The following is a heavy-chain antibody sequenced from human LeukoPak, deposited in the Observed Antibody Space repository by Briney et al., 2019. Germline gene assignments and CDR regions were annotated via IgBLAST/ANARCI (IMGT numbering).Heavy chain of an antibody. CDR1: GFTFSSYW. CDR2: IKQDGSEK. D-gene: IGHD3-22*01. J-gene: IGHJ4*02. Sequence: PGGSLRLSCAASGFTFSSYWMSWVRQAPGKGLEWVANIKQDGSEKYYVDSVKGRFTISRDNAKNSLYLQMNSLRAEDTAVYYCARTRITMIVGLASRFDYWGQGTLVTVSS. V-gene: IGHV3-7*01. CDR3: ARTRITMIVGLASRFDY.